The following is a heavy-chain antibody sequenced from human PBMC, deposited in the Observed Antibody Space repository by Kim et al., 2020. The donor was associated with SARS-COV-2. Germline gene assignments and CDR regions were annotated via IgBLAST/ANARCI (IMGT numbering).Heavy chain of an antibody. D-gene: IGHD2-15*01. V-gene: IGHV3-21*01. Sequence: DSVKGRFTISRDNAKNSLYLQMNSLRAEDTAVYYCARAYGGNYYYYGMDVWGQGTTVTVSS. CDR3: ARAYGGNYYYYGMDV. J-gene: IGHJ6*02.